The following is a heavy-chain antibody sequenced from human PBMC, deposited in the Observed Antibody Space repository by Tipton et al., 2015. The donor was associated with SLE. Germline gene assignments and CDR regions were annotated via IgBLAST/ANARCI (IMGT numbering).Heavy chain of an antibody. J-gene: IGHJ2*01. CDR3: ARGVYGRAWRRRSPFDP. D-gene: IGHD2/OR15-2a*01. CDR2: IKQDGSAQ. CDR1: GFTFSTYW. Sequence: SLRLSCAASGFTFSTYWMTWVRQAPGKGLEWVANIKQDGSAQYYVDSVKGRFTISRDNAKNSLFLQMNSLRAEDTAVYYCARGVYGRAWRRRSPFDPWGRGTLGTVSS. V-gene: IGHV3-7*01.